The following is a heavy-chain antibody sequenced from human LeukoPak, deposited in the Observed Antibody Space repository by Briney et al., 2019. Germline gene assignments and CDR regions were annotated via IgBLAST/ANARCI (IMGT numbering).Heavy chain of an antibody. CDR2: IWYDGSNK. J-gene: IGHJ4*02. Sequence: GGSLRLSCAASGFTFSSYGMHWVRQAPGKGLEWVAVIWYDGSNKYYADSVKGRFTISRDNSKNTLYLQMNSLRAEGTAVYYCARDRYDSSGYYPLDYWGQGTLVTVSS. D-gene: IGHD3-22*01. V-gene: IGHV3-33*01. CDR3: ARDRYDSSGYYPLDY. CDR1: GFTFSSYG.